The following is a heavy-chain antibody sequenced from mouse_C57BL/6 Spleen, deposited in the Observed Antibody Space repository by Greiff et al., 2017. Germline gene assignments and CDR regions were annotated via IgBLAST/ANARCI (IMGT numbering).Heavy chain of an antibody. Sequence: EVKLVESGGGLVKPGGSLKLSCAASGFTFSSYAMSWVRQTPEKRLEWVVTISDGGSYTYYPDNVKGRVTISRDNAKNNLYLQMSHLKSEDTALYYCARHYGCDVGFAYWGQGTLVTVSA. J-gene: IGHJ3*01. V-gene: IGHV5-4*03. CDR3: ARHYGCDVGFAY. D-gene: IGHD2-14*01. CDR2: ISDGGSYT. CDR1: GFTFSSYA.